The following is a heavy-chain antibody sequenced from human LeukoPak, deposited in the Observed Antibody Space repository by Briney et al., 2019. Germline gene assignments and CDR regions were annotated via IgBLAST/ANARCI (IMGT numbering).Heavy chain of an antibody. CDR1: GFIFSNYA. J-gene: IGHJ3*02. Sequence: GGSLRLSCAASGFIFSNYAMTWVRQAPGKGLEWVSTISGSDGATYYADSVKGRFTISRDNSKNTLYLQMNSLRAEDTAVYYCARELKNAFDIWGQGTMVTVSS. CDR2: ISGSDGAT. V-gene: IGHV3-23*01. CDR3: ARELKNAFDI.